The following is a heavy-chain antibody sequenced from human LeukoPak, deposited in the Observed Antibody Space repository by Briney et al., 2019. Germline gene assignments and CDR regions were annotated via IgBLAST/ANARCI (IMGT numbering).Heavy chain of an antibody. V-gene: IGHV3-48*03. CDR1: GFTFSSYE. D-gene: IGHD3-16*02. Sequence: GGSLRLSCAASGFTFSSYEMNWVRQAPGKGLEWVSYISSSGSTIYYADSVKGRFTISRDNAKNSLYLQMNSLRAEDTAVYYCARVGSYRYTGFDYWGQGTLVTVSS. CDR3: ARVGSYRYTGFDY. J-gene: IGHJ4*02. CDR2: ISSSGSTI.